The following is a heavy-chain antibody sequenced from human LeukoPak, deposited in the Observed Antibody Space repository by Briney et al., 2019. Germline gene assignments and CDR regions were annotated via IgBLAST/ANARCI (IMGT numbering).Heavy chain of an antibody. Sequence: SETLSLTCTVSGGSISSYYWSWIRQPPGKGLEWIGYIYYSGSTNYNPSLKSRVTISVDTSKNQFSLKLSSVTAADTAVYYCARLGGGYDFWSGYSRNWFDPWGQGTLVTVSS. CDR3: ARLGGGYDFWSGYSRNWFDP. CDR1: GGSISSYY. V-gene: IGHV4-59*08. J-gene: IGHJ5*02. D-gene: IGHD3-3*01. CDR2: IYYSGST.